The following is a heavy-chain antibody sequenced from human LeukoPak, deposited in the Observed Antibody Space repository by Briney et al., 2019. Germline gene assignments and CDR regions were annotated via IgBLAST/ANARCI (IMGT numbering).Heavy chain of an antibody. CDR2: IYSGGST. V-gene: IGHV3-66*01. Sequence: GGSLRLSCAASGFTVSTNYMSWVRQAPGKGLEWASIIYSGGSTSYADSVKGRFTISRDNSKNTLYLQMNSLRAEDTAVYYCTNMVRGALGAFDIWGQGTMVTVSS. D-gene: IGHD3-10*01. J-gene: IGHJ3*02. CDR1: GFTVSTNY. CDR3: TNMVRGALGAFDI.